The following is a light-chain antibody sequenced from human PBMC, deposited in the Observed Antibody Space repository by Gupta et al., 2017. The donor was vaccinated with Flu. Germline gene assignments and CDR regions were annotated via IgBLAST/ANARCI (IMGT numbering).Light chain of an antibody. Sequence: QSALTQPASVSGSPGQSITISCTGTSSDVGNYNLVSWYQQHPGKAPKLMIYEGSKRPSGVSNRFSGSKSGNTASLTISGLQAEDEADYYCCAYAGSSGNFGGGTKVTVL. CDR1: SSDVGNYNL. J-gene: IGLJ2*01. V-gene: IGLV2-23*01. CDR3: CAYAGSSGN. CDR2: EGS.